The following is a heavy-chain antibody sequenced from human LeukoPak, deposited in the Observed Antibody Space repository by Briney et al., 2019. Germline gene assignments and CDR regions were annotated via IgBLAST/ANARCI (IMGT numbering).Heavy chain of an antibody. CDR2: IYYSGST. Sequence: SETLSLTCTVSGGSISSSSYYWGWIRQPPGKGLEWIGYIYYSGSTYYNPSLKSRVTISVDTSKNQFSLKLSSVTAADTAVYYCASERPYSSSWYVDYWGQGTLVTVSS. V-gene: IGHV4-30-4*08. CDR3: ASERPYSSSWYVDY. J-gene: IGHJ4*02. D-gene: IGHD6-13*01. CDR1: GGSISSSSYY.